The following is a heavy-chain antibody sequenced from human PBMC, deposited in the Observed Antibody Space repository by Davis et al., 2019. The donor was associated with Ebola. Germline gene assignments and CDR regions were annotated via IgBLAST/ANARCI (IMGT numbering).Heavy chain of an antibody. CDR1: GGSFSGYY. Sequence: GGSLRLSCAVYGGSFSGYYWSWIRQAPGKGLEWVSYISSSSSYTNYADSVKGRFTISRDNAKNSLYLQMNSLRAEDTAVYYCAREPGYYGMDVWGQGTTVTVSS. CDR2: ISSSSSYT. J-gene: IGHJ6*02. CDR3: AREPGYYGMDV. D-gene: IGHD1-14*01. V-gene: IGHV3-11*06.